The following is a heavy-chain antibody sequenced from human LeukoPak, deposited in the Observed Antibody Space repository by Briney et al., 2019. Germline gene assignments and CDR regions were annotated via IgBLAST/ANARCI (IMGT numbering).Heavy chain of an antibody. V-gene: IGHV3-30*02. CDR1: GFTFSNYG. D-gene: IGHD2-2*01. CDR3: AALQSYCSRTSCYGGDASHM. Sequence: PGGSLRLSCVPSGFTFSNYGMHWVRQAPGKGLEWVAFIRFDGSNKYYADSVKGRFTISRDNAKNTVYLQMNSLRAEDTAVYYCAALQSYCSRTSCYGGDASHMWGQGTMVTVSS. J-gene: IGHJ3*02. CDR2: IRFDGSNK.